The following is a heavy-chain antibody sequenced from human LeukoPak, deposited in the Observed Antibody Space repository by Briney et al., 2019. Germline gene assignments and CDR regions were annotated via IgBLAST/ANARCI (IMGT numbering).Heavy chain of an antibody. D-gene: IGHD5-18*01. V-gene: IGHV3-23*01. CDR1: GITLSNYG. CDR2: ISDRGSRT. CDR3: AKDPLGYSYGYLDY. Sequence: GGSLRLSCAVSGITLSNYGMSWVRQAPGKGLEWVAGISDRGSRTNYADSVKGRFTISTDHPKNTLYLQMNSLRAEDTAVYYCAKDPLGYSYGYLDYWGQGTLVTVSS. J-gene: IGHJ4*02.